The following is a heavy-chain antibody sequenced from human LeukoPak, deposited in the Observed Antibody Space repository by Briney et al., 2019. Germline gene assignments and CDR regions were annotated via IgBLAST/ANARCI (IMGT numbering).Heavy chain of an antibody. Sequence: GASVKVSCKASRYTFTSYYMHWVRQAPGQGLEWMGIINPSGGSTSYAQKFQGRATMTRDTSTSTVYMELSSLRSEDTAVYCCALSSSPLRPDYWGQGTLVTVSS. D-gene: IGHD6-6*01. CDR1: RYTFTSYY. J-gene: IGHJ4*02. V-gene: IGHV1-46*01. CDR3: ALSSSPLRPDY. CDR2: INPSGGST.